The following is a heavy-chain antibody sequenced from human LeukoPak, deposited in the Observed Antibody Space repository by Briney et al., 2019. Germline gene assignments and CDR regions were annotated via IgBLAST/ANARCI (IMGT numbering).Heavy chain of an antibody. CDR2: INHSGST. D-gene: IGHD6-13*01. V-gene: IGHV4-34*01. Sequence: SETLSLTCAVYGGSFSGYYWSWIRQPPGKGLEWIGEINHSGSTNYNPSLKSRVTISVDTSKNQFSLKLSSVTAADTAVYYCARDRFPEAADDDAFDIWGQGTMVTVSS. CDR1: GGSFSGYY. CDR3: ARDRFPEAADDDAFDI. J-gene: IGHJ3*02.